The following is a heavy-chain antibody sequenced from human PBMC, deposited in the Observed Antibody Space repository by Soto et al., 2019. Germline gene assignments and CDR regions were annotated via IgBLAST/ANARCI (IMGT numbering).Heavy chain of an antibody. J-gene: IGHJ4*02. CDR2: IRSKAYGGTT. CDR1: GFTFGDYA. CDR3: TRGHSGSNYGAFDY. V-gene: IGHV3-49*03. Sequence: GGSLRLSCTASGFTFGDYAMSWFRQAPGKGLEWVGFIRSKAYGGTTEYAASVKGRFTISRDDSKSIAYLQMNSLKTEDTAVYYCTRGHSGSNYGAFDYWGQGTLVTVSS. D-gene: IGHD4-4*01.